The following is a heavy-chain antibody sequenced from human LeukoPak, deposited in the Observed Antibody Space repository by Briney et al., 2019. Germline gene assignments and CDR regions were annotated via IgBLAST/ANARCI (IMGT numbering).Heavy chain of an antibody. V-gene: IGHV4-39*01. D-gene: IGHD6-19*01. Sequence: SETLSLTCTVSGGSISSSSYYWGWIRQPPGKGLEWIGSIYYSGSTYYNPSLKSRVTISVDTYKNQFSLELSSVTAADTAVYYCARTSVAGTGYWGQGTLVTVSS. CDR1: GGSISSSSYY. CDR2: IYYSGST. J-gene: IGHJ4*02. CDR3: ARTSVAGTGY.